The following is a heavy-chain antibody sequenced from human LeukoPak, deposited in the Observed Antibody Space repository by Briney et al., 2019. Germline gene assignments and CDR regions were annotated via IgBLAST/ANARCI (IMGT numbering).Heavy chain of an antibody. CDR2: ISYDGSNK. D-gene: IGHD3-10*01. Sequence: GGSLRLSCAASGFTFSSYAMHWVRQAPGKGLEWVAVISYDGSNKYYADSVKGRFTISRDNSKNTLYLQMNSLRAEDTAVYYCARGSITMVRGVLLDYWGQGTLLTVPS. CDR3: ARGSITMVRGVLLDY. CDR1: GFTFSSYA. V-gene: IGHV3-30-3*01. J-gene: IGHJ4*02.